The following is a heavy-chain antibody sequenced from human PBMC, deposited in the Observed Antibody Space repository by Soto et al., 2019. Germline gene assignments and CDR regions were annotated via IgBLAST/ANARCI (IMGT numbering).Heavy chain of an antibody. J-gene: IGHJ4*02. CDR3: ARDLTREGDYYDRSGYYLDY. D-gene: IGHD3-22*01. CDR2: INPSDDAT. Sequence: SVKVSCKASGYTFTRYYMHWVRQAPGQGLEWMGIINPSDDATSYAEKFQGRLTMTKDTSTSTVYMEMSSLRSEDTAVYYCARDLTREGDYYDRSGYYLDYWGQGTLVTVSS. V-gene: IGHV1-46*01. CDR1: GYTFTRYY.